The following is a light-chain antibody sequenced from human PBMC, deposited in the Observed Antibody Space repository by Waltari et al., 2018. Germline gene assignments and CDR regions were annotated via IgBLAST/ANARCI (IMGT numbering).Light chain of an antibody. Sequence: DSQMTQSPSTLSSSAADRVTIPCRASQSINRWLAWYQQKPGKAPKLLIYKASNLESGVPSRFSGSGSETEFTLTISSLQPDDFATYYCQQYHSYLYTFGQGTKLEIK. CDR1: QSINRW. V-gene: IGKV1-5*03. J-gene: IGKJ2*01. CDR3: QQYHSYLYT. CDR2: KAS.